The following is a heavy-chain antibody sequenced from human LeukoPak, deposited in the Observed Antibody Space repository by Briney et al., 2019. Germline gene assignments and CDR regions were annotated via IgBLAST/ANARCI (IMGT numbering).Heavy chain of an antibody. V-gene: IGHV4-31*03. Sequence: SETLSLTCTVSGGSISSGGYYWSWIRQHPGTGLEWIGYIYYSGSTYYNPSLKSRVTISVDTSKNQFSLKLSSVTAADTAVYYCARRPRTLNDAFDIWGQGTMVTVSS. J-gene: IGHJ3*02. CDR2: IYYSGST. CDR1: GGSISSGGYY. CDR3: ARRPRTLNDAFDI.